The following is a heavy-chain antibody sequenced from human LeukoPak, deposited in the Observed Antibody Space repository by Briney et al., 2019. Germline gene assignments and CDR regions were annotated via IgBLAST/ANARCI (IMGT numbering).Heavy chain of an antibody. V-gene: IGHV4-39*02. CDR1: GGSINSRTHY. J-gene: IGHJ6*02. CDR2: MYYSGST. Sequence: SETLSLTCSVSGGSINSRTHYWAWIRQPPGKGLEWIASMYYSGSTYYDPSLQSRVTVSIDTSKNHFSLKLSSVTAADTAVYYCARVTTYYDFWSGYSAYGMDVWGQGTTVTVSS. CDR3: ARVTTYYDFWSGYSAYGMDV. D-gene: IGHD3-3*01.